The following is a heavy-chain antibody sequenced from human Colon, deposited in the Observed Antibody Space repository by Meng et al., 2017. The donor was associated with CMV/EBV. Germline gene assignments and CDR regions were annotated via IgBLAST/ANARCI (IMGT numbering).Heavy chain of an antibody. CDR2: INPNSGGT. Sequence: QVQLVRAWGEVKQPGDSVKVFCKASGYTFTGYYMHWVRQAPGQGLECMGWINPNSGGTNYAQKFQGRVTMTRDTSISTAYMELSRLRSDDTAVYYCATVSSGYYLYFQHWGQGTLVTVSS. CDR1: GYTFTGYY. D-gene: IGHD3-22*01. V-gene: IGHV1-2*02. CDR3: ATVSSGYYLYFQH. J-gene: IGHJ1*01.